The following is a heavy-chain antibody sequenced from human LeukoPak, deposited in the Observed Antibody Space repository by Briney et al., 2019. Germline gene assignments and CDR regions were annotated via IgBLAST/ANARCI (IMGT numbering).Heavy chain of an antibody. V-gene: IGHV3-21*01. Sequence: GGSLRLSCAASGFTFSSSWMSWVRQAPGKGLEWVSSISTSSTYIYYADSVKGRLTISRDNAKNSLYLQMNSLRAEDTAVYYCARSHDNSGYFFYYGLDVWGQGTTVTVSS. J-gene: IGHJ6*02. D-gene: IGHD3-22*01. CDR2: ISTSSTYI. CDR3: ARSHDNSGYFFYYGLDV. CDR1: GFTFSSSW.